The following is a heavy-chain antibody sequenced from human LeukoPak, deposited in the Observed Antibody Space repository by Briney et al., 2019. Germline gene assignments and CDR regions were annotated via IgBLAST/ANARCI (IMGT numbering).Heavy chain of an antibody. Sequence: GGSLRLSCAASGFTFSSYAMHWVRQAPGKGLEWVAVISYDGSNKYYADSVKGRFTISRDNSKNTLYLQMNSLRAEDTAVYYCARVNDNNWNYLGYFDYWGQGTLVTVSS. D-gene: IGHD1-7*01. CDR1: GFTFSSYA. J-gene: IGHJ4*02. CDR3: ARVNDNNWNYLGYFDY. CDR2: ISYDGSNK. V-gene: IGHV3-30*01.